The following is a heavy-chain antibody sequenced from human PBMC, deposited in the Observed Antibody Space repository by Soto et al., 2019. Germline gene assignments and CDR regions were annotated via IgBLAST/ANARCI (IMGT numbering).Heavy chain of an antibody. Sequence: ASVKVSCKASGYTFTSYAMHWVRQAPGQRLEWMGWINPSGGSTSYAQKFQGRVTITADESTSTAYMELSSLRSEDTAVYYCATDYDSRLLDYWGQGTLVTVSA. CDR1: GYTFTSYA. CDR2: INPSGGST. V-gene: IGHV1-3*01. CDR3: ATDYDSRLLDY. J-gene: IGHJ4*02. D-gene: IGHD3-22*01.